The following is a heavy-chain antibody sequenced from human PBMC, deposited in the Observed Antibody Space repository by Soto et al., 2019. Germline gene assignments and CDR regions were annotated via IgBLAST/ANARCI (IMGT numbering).Heavy chain of an antibody. CDR1: EFTFSGHS. J-gene: IGHJ6*03. CDR3: ARAGFGADV. Sequence: EVQLVESGGGLVQPGGSLRLSCAASEFTFSGHSVHWVRQAPGKGLVWVSGIDKVGTDSTYADSVKGRFTSSRDNAKKTVYLQMHSLRVEDTAVYYCARAGFGADVWGKGTTVTVSS. V-gene: IGHV3-74*01. D-gene: IGHD3-10*01. CDR2: IDKVGTDS.